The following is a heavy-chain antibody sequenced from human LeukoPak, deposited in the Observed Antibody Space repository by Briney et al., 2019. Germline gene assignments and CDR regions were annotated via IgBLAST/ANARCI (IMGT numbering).Heavy chain of an antibody. CDR1: GYTLTELS. CDR3: ATSLAAPGIFDY. D-gene: IGHD3-16*01. V-gene: IGHV1-24*01. Sequence: ASVKVSCKVSGYTLTELSMHWVRQAPGKGLEWMGGFDPEDGETIYAQKFQGRVTMTEDTSTDTAHMELSSLKSEDTAVYYCATSLAAPGIFDYWGQGTLVTVSS. J-gene: IGHJ4*02. CDR2: FDPEDGET.